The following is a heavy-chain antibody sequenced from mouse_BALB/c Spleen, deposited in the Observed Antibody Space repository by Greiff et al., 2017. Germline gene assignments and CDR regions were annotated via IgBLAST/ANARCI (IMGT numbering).Heavy chain of an antibody. D-gene: IGHD2-5*01. V-gene: IGHV5-9-4*01. CDR3: ARRDSTWFAY. J-gene: IGHJ3*01. CDR2: ISSGGSYT. CDR1: GFTFSSYA. Sequence: DVMLVESGGGLVKPGGSLKLSCAASGFTFSSYAMSWVRQSPEKRLEWVAEISSGGSYTYYPDTVTGRFTISRDNAKNTLYLEMSSLRSEDTAMYYCARRDSTWFAYWGQGTLVTVSA.